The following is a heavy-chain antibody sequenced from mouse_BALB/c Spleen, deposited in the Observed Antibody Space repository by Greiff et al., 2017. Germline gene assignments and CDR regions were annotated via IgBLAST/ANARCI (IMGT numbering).Heavy chain of an antibody. CDR3: ARSELGRMDY. Sequence: EVQLQESGAELVKPGASVKLSCTASGFNIKDTYMHWVKQRPEQGLEWIGRIDPANGNTKYDPKFQGKATITADTSSNTAYLQLSSLTSEDTAVYYCARSELGRMDYWGQGTSVTVSS. CDR1: GFNIKDTY. V-gene: IGHV14-3*02. D-gene: IGHD4-1*01. CDR2: IDPANGNT. J-gene: IGHJ4*01.